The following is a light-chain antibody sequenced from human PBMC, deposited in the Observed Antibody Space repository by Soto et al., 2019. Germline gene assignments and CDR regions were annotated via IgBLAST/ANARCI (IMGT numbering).Light chain of an antibody. CDR3: QQYNNFWT. J-gene: IGKJ1*01. CDR2: KAS. Sequence: DIQMTQSPSTLSASVGDRVTITCRASQNINSWLAWYQQKPGKAPKLLIYKASSLEGGVPSRFSGSGSGTEFTLTISSLQPDYFATYYCQQYNNFWTFGQGTKVEIK. V-gene: IGKV1-5*03. CDR1: QNINSW.